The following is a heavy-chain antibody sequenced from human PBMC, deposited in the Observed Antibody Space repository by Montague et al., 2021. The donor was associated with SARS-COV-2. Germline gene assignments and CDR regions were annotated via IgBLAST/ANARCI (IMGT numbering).Heavy chain of an antibody. CDR1: GDSVSTNSGT. V-gene: IGHV6-1*01. Sequence: CAISGDSVSTNSGTWNWVRLSPSRGLEWLGRTYYRSEWYSDYSVSVKSRISINPDTSKNQFSLQLNSVTSEDTAVYYCARAERGSCGDGNCYRYFFNYWGQGTPVTVSS. CDR2: TYYRSEWYS. CDR3: ARAERGSCGDGNCYRYFFNY. D-gene: IGHD2-15*01. J-gene: IGHJ4*02.